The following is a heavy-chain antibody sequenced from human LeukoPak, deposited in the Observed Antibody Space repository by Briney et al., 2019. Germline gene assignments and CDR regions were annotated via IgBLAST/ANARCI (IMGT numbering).Heavy chain of an antibody. Sequence: AGTLRLSCAVSGFTSSRHWMSWVRQTPEKGLEWVANIKEDASEENYVDSVKGRFTISRHNAKNSLYLQMNSLRAEDTAVYYGAIAAGWELGYWGQGTLVTVSS. J-gene: IGHJ4*02. V-gene: IGHV3-7*01. CDR2: IKEDASEE. CDR3: AIAAGWELGY. D-gene: IGHD6-25*01. CDR1: GFTSSRHW.